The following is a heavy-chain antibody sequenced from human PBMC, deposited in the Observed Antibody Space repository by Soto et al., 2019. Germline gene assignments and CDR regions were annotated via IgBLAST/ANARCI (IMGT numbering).Heavy chain of an antibody. V-gene: IGHV4-59*01. CDR2: IYYSGST. Sequence: QVQLQESGPGLVKPSETLSLTCTVSGGSISSYYWGWIRQPPGKGLEWIGYIYYSGSTNYNPSLKSRVNPSLGTSKNQFSLTLSSVTAADTAASYCGRVKWSRNWLWEDYGMDVWGQGTTVTVSS. D-gene: IGHD1-1*01. CDR3: GRVKWSRNWLWEDYGMDV. J-gene: IGHJ6*02. CDR1: GGSISSYY.